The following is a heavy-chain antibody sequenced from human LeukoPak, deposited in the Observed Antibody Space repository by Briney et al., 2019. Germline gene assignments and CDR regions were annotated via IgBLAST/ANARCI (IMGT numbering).Heavy chain of an antibody. V-gene: IGHV1-3*01. CDR2: INAGNGNT. CDR3: ARELGGSLEDY. D-gene: IGHD3-3*01. CDR1: GYTFASYA. J-gene: IGHJ4*02. Sequence: GASVKVSCKASGYTFASYAMHWVRQAPGQRLEWMGWINAGNGNTKYSQKFQGRVTITRDTSASTAYMELSSLRSEDTAVYYCARELGGSLEDYWGQGTLVTVSS.